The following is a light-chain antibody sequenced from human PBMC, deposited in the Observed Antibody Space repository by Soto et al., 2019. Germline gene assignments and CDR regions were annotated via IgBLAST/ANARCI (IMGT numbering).Light chain of an antibody. V-gene: IGKV3-15*01. CDR3: QQYNNWLPT. Sequence: EIVMTQSPATLSVSPGERATLSCRASQSVSSNLAWYQQKPGQAPRLLIYGASTRATGIPARFSGSGSGTEFTLTFSSLQSEDFAVYYCQQYNNWLPTFGGGTKVEIK. J-gene: IGKJ4*01. CDR1: QSVSSN. CDR2: GAS.